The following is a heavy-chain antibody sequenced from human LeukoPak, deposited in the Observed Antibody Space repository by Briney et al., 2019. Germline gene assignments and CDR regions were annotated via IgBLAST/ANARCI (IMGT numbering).Heavy chain of an antibody. CDR2: INHNGNVN. Sequence: GGSLRLSCAASGFTFSSYWMNWARQAPGKGLEWVASINHNGNVNYYVDSVKGRFTISRDNAKNSLYLQMSNLRAEDTAVYFCARGGGLDVWGQGTRVIVSS. CDR3: ARGGGLDV. V-gene: IGHV3-7*03. D-gene: IGHD3/OR15-3a*01. J-gene: IGHJ4*02. CDR1: GFTFSSYW.